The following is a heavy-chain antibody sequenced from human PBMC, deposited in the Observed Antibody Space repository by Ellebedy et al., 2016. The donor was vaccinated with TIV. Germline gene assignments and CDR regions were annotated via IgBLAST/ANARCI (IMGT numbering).Heavy chain of an antibody. CDR3: TRKMTTVVMFDC. Sequence: PGGSLRLSCTASGFTFGDYGMSWFRQAPGKGLEWVGFIRSKAYGGTAEYAASVRGRFTISRDDSKSIAYLQMNSLKTEDTAVYYCTRKMTTVVMFDCWGQGTLVTVS. D-gene: IGHD4-23*01. V-gene: IGHV3-49*03. J-gene: IGHJ4*02. CDR2: IRSKAYGGTA. CDR1: GFTFGDYG.